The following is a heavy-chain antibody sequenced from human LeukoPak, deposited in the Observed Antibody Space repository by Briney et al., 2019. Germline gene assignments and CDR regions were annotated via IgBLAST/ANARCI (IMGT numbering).Heavy chain of an antibody. Sequence: GGSLRLSSAASGFTFSSYGMHWVRQAPGKGLEWVAFIRYDGSNKYYADSVKGRFTISRDNSKNTLYLQMKSLRAEDTAVYYCAKDHLYYDSSGYLDYWGQGTLVTVSS. J-gene: IGHJ4*02. D-gene: IGHD3-22*01. V-gene: IGHV3-30*02. CDR1: GFTFSSYG. CDR3: AKDHLYYDSSGYLDY. CDR2: IRYDGSNK.